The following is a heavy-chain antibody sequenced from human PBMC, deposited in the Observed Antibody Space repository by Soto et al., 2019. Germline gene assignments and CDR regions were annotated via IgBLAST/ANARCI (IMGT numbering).Heavy chain of an antibody. CDR1: GGSINHGDYY. CDR2: IYVTGTT. J-gene: IGHJ3*02. D-gene: IGHD1-26*01. V-gene: IGHV4-30-4*01. CDR3: ARLYGSYI. Sequence: QVQLQESGPGLVKPSQTLSLTCNVSGGSINHGDYYWSWVRQSPEKGLEWIGYIYVTGTTYYNPSFTRRVTISVDRSRGQFSLRLTSVTAEDTAVYFCARLYGSYIW.